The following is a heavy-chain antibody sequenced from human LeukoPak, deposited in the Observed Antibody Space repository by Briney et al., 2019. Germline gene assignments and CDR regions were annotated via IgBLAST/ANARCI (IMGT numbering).Heavy chain of an antibody. CDR2: INPSGGST. CDR1: GYTITNNY. D-gene: IGHD3-22*01. Sequence: ASVKASCKASGYTITNNYMHWVRQAPGQGLEWMGIINPSGGSTSYAQKFQGRVTMTRDMSTSTVYMELSSLRSEDTAVYYCARDNYDSSGASDYWGQGTLVTVSS. CDR3: ARDNYDSSGASDY. J-gene: IGHJ4*02. V-gene: IGHV1-46*01.